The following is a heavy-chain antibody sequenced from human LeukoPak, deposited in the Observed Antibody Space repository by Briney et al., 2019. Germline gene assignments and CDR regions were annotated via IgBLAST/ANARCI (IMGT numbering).Heavy chain of an antibody. V-gene: IGHV3-72*01. CDR2: ILNKDMKYTT. CDR3: ARGLGSLVPGY. CDR1: GFVFSDRF. D-gene: IGHD3-16*01. J-gene: IGHJ4*02. Sequence: GGSLRLSSAVSGFVFSDRFMDWVRQVPGKGLEWVGRILNKDMKYTTEYAASVKGRFTVSRDDSKNSLFLQMSSLKTEDTAMYYCARGLGSLVPGYWGQGTLVTVSS.